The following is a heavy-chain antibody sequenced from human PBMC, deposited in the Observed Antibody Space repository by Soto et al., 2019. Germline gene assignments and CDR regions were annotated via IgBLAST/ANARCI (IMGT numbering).Heavy chain of an antibody. D-gene: IGHD2-2*01. CDR1: GGTFSCYA. CDR3: ARADEGYCSSTSCYAFDY. V-gene: IGHV1-69*13. Sequence: SVKVSCKASGGTFSCYAISWVRQAPGQGLEWMGGIIPIFGTANYAQKFQGRVTITADESTSTAYMELSSLRSEDTVVYYCARADEGYCSSTSCYAFDYWGQGTLVTVSS. J-gene: IGHJ4*02. CDR2: IIPIFGTA.